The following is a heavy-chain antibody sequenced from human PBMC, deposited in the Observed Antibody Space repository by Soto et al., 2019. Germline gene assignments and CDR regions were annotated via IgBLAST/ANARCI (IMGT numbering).Heavy chain of an antibody. Sequence: QVQLVESGGGVVQPGRSLRLSCAASGFTFSSYGMHWVRQAPGKGLEWVAVISYDGSNKYYADSVKGRFTISRDNSKKTLYLQMNSLRAEDTAVYYCAKDPAPMVRDLYYYYGMDVWGQGTTVTVSS. V-gene: IGHV3-30*18. J-gene: IGHJ6*02. CDR3: AKDPAPMVRDLYYYYGMDV. CDR1: GFTFSSYG. D-gene: IGHD3-10*01. CDR2: ISYDGSNK.